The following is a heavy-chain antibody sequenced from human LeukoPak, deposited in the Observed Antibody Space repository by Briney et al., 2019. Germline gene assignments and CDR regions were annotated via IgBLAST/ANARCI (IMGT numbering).Heavy chain of an antibody. CDR3: ARTKDYADYVRVDY. V-gene: IGHV1-2*02. J-gene: IGHJ4*02. Sequence: ASEKVSCNASESGYSFNGYLLHWLRQAPGQGRAGMVWINPNNGGTKYPQKSQGRVTMTRDTSISPAYIELRRLRPSDPAVYSCARTKDYADYVRVDYWGQGTLVTVSS. D-gene: IGHD4-17*01. CDR1: ESGYSFNGYL. CDR2: INPNNGGT.